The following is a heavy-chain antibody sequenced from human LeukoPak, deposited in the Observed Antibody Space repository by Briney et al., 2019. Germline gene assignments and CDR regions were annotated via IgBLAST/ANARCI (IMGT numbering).Heavy chain of an antibody. Sequence: GGSLRLSCAASEFAFSTYNMNWVRQAPGKGLEWVSYISTGSSTTCYADSVKGRFTISRDNVENSLYLQMNSLRDEDTAVYYCARVAAGYSVNYFDYWGQGTLVTVSS. CDR2: ISTGSSTT. J-gene: IGHJ4*02. V-gene: IGHV3-48*02. CDR3: ARVAAGYSVNYFDY. D-gene: IGHD4-23*01. CDR1: EFAFSTYN.